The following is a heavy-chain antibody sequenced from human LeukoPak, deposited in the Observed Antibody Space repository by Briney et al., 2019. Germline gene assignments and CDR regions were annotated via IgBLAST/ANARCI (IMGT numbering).Heavy chain of an antibody. CDR1: GFTFSSYA. J-gene: IGHJ6*02. CDR2: ISGSGGST. CDR3: AKSPGGSAQGYYGMDV. D-gene: IGHD2-15*01. Sequence: TGGSLRLSCAASGFTFSSYAMSWVRQAPGKGLEWVSAISGSGGSTYYADSVKGRFTISRDNSKNTLYLQMNSLRAEDTAVYYCAKSPGGSAQGYYGMDVWGQGTLVTVSS. V-gene: IGHV3-23*01.